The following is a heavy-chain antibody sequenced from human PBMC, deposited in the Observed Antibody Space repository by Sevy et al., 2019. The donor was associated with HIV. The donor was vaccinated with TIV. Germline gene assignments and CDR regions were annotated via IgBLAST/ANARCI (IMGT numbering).Heavy chain of an antibody. CDR3: AKDMKGYSYGYYFDY. CDR2: ISGSGGST. V-gene: IGHV3-23*01. Sequence: GGSLRLSCAASEFTFSSYAMSWVRQAPGKGLEWVSAISGSGGSTYYADSVKGRFTISRDNSKNTLYLQMNSLRAEDTAVYYCAKDMKGYSYGYYFDYWGQGTLVTVSS. D-gene: IGHD5-18*01. J-gene: IGHJ4*02. CDR1: EFTFSSYA.